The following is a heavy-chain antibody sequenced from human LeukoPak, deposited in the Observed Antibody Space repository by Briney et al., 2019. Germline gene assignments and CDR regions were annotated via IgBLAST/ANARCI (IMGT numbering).Heavy chain of an antibody. J-gene: IGHJ3*02. CDR3: ARVGEVYYGGNENAFDI. V-gene: IGHV4-4*02. CDR1: GGSISSSNW. D-gene: IGHD4-23*01. Sequence: SGTLSLTCAVSGGSISSSNWWSWVRQPPGKGLEWIGEIYHSGSTNYNPSLKSRVTISVDKSKNQFSLKLSSVTAADTAVYYCARVGEVYYGGNENAFDIWGQGTMVTVSS. CDR2: IYHSGST.